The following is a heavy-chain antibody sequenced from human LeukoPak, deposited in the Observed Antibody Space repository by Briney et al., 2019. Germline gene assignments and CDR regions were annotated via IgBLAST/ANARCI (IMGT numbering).Heavy chain of an antibody. CDR1: GFTFSNAW. CDR2: IKSKTDGGTT. Sequence: PGGSLRLSCAASGFTFSNAWMNWVRQAPGKGLEWVGRIKSKTDGGTTDYAAPVKGRFTISRDDSKNTLYLQMDSLKTEDTAVYYCSTLDTYYYDSSVFKVDYWGQGTLVTVSS. CDR3: STLDTYYYDSSVFKVDY. J-gene: IGHJ4*02. D-gene: IGHD3-22*01. V-gene: IGHV3-15*01.